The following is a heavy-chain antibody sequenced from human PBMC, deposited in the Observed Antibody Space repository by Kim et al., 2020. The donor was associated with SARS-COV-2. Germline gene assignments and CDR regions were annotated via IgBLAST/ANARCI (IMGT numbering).Heavy chain of an antibody. Sequence: GESLKISCKGSGYFFTNYWIGWVRQMPGKGLEWMGIIYPGDSDTRYSPSFQGQVTISADESIRTAYLQWSSLKASDTAMYYCVRQAPTMMVVVTHAFDIWGQGTLVTVSS. J-gene: IGHJ3*02. D-gene: IGHD3-22*01. V-gene: IGHV5-51*01. CDR3: VRQAPTMMVVVTHAFDI. CDR2: IYPGDSDT. CDR1: GYFFTNYW.